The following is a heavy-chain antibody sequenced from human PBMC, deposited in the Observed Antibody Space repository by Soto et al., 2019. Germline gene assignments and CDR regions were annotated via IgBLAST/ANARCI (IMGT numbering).Heavy chain of an antibody. D-gene: IGHD6-19*01. V-gene: IGHV3-23*01. CDR3: ARGKGLTVSSSNC. CDR1: GFTFNNHA. J-gene: IGHJ4*02. Sequence: DVRVLESGGGLVQPGGSLRLSCTASGFTFNNHAMNWVRQAPGKGLEWVSGIIGDGSTTYYADSVKGRFTISRDNSKKMLFLQMNSLRAEDMAVYYCARGKGLTVSSSNCWGQGALVTVSS. CDR2: IIGDGSTT.